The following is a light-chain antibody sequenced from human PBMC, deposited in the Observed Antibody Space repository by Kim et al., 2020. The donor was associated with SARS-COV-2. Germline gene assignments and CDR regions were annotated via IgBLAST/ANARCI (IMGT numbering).Light chain of an antibody. CDR2: GAS. CDR1: QSISNS. CDR3: QQYNNWPPT. V-gene: IGKV3-15*01. J-gene: IGKJ4*01. Sequence: EIVMTQSPATLSVSPGERATLSCRASQSISNSLAWYQQKPGQAPRLLIYGASTRATGIPARFSGSGSGTEFTLTISSLQSEDFAVYSCQQYNNWPPTFGGGTKLEI.